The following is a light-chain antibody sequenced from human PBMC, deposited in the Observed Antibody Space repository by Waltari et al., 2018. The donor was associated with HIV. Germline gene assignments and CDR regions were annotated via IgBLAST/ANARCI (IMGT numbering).Light chain of an antibody. CDR3: QSYDTSLSAWV. J-gene: IGLJ2*01. V-gene: IGLV1-40*03. CDR2: QNK. CDR1: SSNIGAGYD. Sequence: QSVLTQPPSISGAPGQRITVSCSGTSSNIGAGYDVHWYQQLPGTAPKLLLYQNKKRPSGVPDRFAASKSDASASLAITGLQAADEGDYFCQSYDTSLSAWVFGGGTRLTVL.